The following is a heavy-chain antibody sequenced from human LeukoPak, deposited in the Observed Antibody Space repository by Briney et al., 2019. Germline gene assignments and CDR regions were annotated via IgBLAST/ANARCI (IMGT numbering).Heavy chain of an antibody. D-gene: IGHD1-26*01. CDR2: INHSGST. Sequence: SETLSLTCAVYGGSFSGYYWSWIRQPPGKGLEWIGEINHSGSTNYNPSLKSRVTISVDTSKNQFSLNLSSVTAADTAVYYCARRPSGGTNWFDPWGQGSPVTVSS. J-gene: IGHJ5*02. CDR3: ARRPSGGTNWFDP. V-gene: IGHV4-34*01. CDR1: GGSFSGYY.